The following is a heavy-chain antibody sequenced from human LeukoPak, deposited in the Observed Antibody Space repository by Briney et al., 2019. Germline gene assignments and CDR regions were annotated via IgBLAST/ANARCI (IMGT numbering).Heavy chain of an antibody. CDR2: IYHSGST. V-gene: IGHV4-38-2*01. Sequence: SETLSLTCAVSGYSISSGYYWGWIRQPPGKGLEWIGSIYHSGSTYCNPSPKSRVTISVDTSKNQFSLKLSSVTAADTAVYYCARGRITMVRGVMGQYYFDYWGQGTLVTVSS. CDR1: GYSISSGYY. D-gene: IGHD3-10*01. J-gene: IGHJ4*02. CDR3: ARGRITMVRGVMGQYYFDY.